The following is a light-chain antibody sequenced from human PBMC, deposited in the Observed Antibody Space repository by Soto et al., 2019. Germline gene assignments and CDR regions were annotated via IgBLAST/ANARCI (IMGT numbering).Light chain of an antibody. V-gene: IGLV2-8*01. J-gene: IGLJ2*01. CDR1: SSDIGAYNY. CDR3: SSNAGSNNLF. Sequence: QSALTQPPSASGSPGQSVTISCTGTSSDIGAYNYVSWYQQHPGKAPKLMIYEVNKRPSGVPDRFSGSKSGNTASLTVSDLQAEDEADYYCSSNAGSNNLFFGGGTKVTVL. CDR2: EVN.